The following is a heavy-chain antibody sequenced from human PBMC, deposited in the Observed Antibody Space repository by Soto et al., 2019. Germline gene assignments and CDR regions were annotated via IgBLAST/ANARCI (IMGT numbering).Heavy chain of an antibody. CDR2: IYHSGST. J-gene: IGHJ4*02. V-gene: IGHV4-4*02. CDR1: GGSISSSNW. D-gene: IGHD2-8*01. CDR3: ARNSDCTNGVCVYYFDY. Sequence: SETLSLTCAVSGGSISSSNWWSWVRQPPGKGLEWIGEIYHSGSTNYNPSLKGRVTISVDKSKNQFSLKLSSVTAADTAVYYCARNSDCTNGVCVYYFDYWGQGTLVTVSS.